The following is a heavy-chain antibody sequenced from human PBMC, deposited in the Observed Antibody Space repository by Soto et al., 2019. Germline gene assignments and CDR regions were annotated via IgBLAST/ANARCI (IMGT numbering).Heavy chain of an antibody. V-gene: IGHV4-31*03. D-gene: IGHD6-25*01. Sequence: PSETLSLTCTVSGGSISSGGYYWSWIRQHPGKGLEWIGYIYYSGSTYYNPSLKSRVTISVDTSKNQFSLKLSSVTAADTAVYYCAREPQGSGRDNWFDPWGQGTLVTVSS. CDR2: IYYSGST. CDR1: GGSISSGGYY. CDR3: AREPQGSGRDNWFDP. J-gene: IGHJ5*02.